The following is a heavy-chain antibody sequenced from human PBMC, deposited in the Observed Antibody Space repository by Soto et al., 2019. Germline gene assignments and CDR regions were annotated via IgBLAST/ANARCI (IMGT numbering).Heavy chain of an antibody. CDR3: AKGGGSGWYGGYYYYYYMDV. CDR2: ISGSGGST. CDR1: GFTFSSYA. J-gene: IGHJ6*03. Sequence: GRSLRLSCAASGFTFSSYAMSWVRQAPGKGLEWVSAISGSGGSTYYADSVKGRFTISRDNSKNTLYLQMNSLRAEDTAVYYCAKGGGSGWYGGYYYYYYMDVWGKGTTVTVSS. D-gene: IGHD6-19*01. V-gene: IGHV3-23*01.